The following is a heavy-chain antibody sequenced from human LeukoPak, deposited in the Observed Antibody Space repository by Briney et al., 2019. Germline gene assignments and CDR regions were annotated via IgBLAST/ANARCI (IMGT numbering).Heavy chain of an antibody. Sequence: GGSLRLSCAISGFTFTSYAMTWVRQAPGKGLEWVTSISGSGVSTYYADSVRGRFTISRDISKNTLYLQMNSLRAEDTAVYYCAKDHGAFDIWGQGTMVTVSS. CDR1: GFTFTSYA. CDR3: AKDHGAFDI. V-gene: IGHV3-23*01. CDR2: ISGSGVST. J-gene: IGHJ3*02.